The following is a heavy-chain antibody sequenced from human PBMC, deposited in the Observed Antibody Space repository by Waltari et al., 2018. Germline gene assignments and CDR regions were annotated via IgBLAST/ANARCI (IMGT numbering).Heavy chain of an antibody. V-gene: IGHV3-23*01. CDR2: TSAGGTT. J-gene: IGHJ4*02. Sequence: EVQRLESGGGLVQPGGSIRLSCEASEFTFNTYAMAWVRQAPGKGSDWVSITSAGGTTYHADSLKGRFTISRNNSKNTLYLQMNSLRAEDTAVYYCARADRSTWYLDSWGQGTLVTVSS. CDR1: EFTFNTYA. D-gene: IGHD3-22*01. CDR3: ARADRSTWYLDS.